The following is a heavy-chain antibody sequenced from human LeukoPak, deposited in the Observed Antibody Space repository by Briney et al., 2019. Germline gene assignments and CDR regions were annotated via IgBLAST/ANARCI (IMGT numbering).Heavy chain of an antibody. CDR1: GFTFSSYI. CDR3: ASDEGNYFDY. Sequence: GGSLRLSCAASGFTFSSYIMNWVRQAPGKGLEWVASISRNSTYIHYADSVKGRFTISRDNARNSLFLQMNSLRAEDTAIYDCASDEGNYFDYWGEGTLVTVSS. V-gene: IGHV3-21*01. CDR2: ISRNSTYI. J-gene: IGHJ4*02.